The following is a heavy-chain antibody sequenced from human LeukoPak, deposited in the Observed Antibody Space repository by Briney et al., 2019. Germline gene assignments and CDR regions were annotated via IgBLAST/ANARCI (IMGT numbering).Heavy chain of an antibody. D-gene: IGHD3-9*01. CDR3: AGLDILTGYYNIDY. J-gene: IGHJ4*02. V-gene: IGHV4-34*01. CDR1: GGSFSGYY. CDR2: INHSGST. Sequence: SETLSLTCAVYGGSFSGYYWSWIRQPPGKGLEWIGEINHSGSTNYNPSLKSRVTISVDTSKNQFSLKLSSVTAADTAVYYCAGLDILTGYYNIDYWGQGTLVTVSP.